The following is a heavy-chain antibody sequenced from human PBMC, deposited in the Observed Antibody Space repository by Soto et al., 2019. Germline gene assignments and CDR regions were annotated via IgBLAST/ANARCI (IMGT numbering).Heavy chain of an antibody. V-gene: IGHV1-69*13. D-gene: IGHD2-2*01. CDR2: IIPIFGTA. CDR1: GGTFSSYA. Sequence: ASVKVSCKASGGTFSSYAISWVRQAPGQGLEWMGGIIPIFGTANYAQKFQGRVTITADESTSTAYMELSSLRSEDTAVYYCARTSDGYCSSTSCYADYYYYYMDVWGKGTTVTVSS. J-gene: IGHJ6*03. CDR3: ARTSDGYCSSTSCYADYYYYYMDV.